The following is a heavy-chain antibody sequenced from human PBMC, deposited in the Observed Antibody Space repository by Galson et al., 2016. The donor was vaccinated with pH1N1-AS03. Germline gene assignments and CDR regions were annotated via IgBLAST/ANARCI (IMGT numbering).Heavy chain of an antibody. CDR3: ARARTSPGSLAGVGFDI. Sequence: SLRLSCAASGFTFGDYPLTWFRQAPGKGLEWVGFIRSKTYGGTTEYAASVKGRFTISRDDSKSIAYLQMNSLKTEDTAVYYCARARTSPGSLAGVGFDIWGQGPMVTVSS. V-gene: IGHV3-49*03. J-gene: IGHJ3*02. CDR2: IRSKTYGGTT. CDR1: GFTFGDYP.